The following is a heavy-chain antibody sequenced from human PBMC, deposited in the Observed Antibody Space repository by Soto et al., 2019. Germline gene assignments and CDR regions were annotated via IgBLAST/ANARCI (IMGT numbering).Heavy chain of an antibody. CDR2: IYSGGST. Sequence: GGSLRLSCAASGFTVSSNYMSWARQAPGKGLEWVSVIYSGGSTYYADSVKGRFTISRDNSKNTLYLQMNSLRAEDTAVYYCARDDSSSWFDYWGQGTLVTVSS. V-gene: IGHV3-53*01. J-gene: IGHJ4*02. D-gene: IGHD6-13*01. CDR1: GFTVSSNY. CDR3: ARDDSSSWFDY.